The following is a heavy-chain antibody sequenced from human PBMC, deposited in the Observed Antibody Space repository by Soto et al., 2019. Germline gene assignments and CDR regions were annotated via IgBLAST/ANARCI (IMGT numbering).Heavy chain of an antibody. D-gene: IGHD3-10*01. CDR2: ISSSSSYI. CDR1: GFTFSSST. CDR3: ARDLGEVSAF. V-gene: IGHV3-21*06. Sequence: GGSLRLSCAASGFTFSSSTMSWVRQPPGKGLEWVSAISSSSSYIYYADSLKGRFTISRDNAKNSLYLQMHNLRAEDTALYYCARDLGEVSAFWGQGNLVTVSS. J-gene: IGHJ4*02.